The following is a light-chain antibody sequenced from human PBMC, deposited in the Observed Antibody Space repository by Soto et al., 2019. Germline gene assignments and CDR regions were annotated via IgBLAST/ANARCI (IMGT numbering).Light chain of an antibody. Sequence: EIVMTQSPATLSVSPGERATLSCRARQSVSSNLAWYQQKPGQAPRLLIYGASTRATGIPARFSGRGSGTDFTLTISSLQSEDCAVYYCQQCNDWPHTFGQGTKLEIK. J-gene: IGKJ2*01. CDR3: QQCNDWPHT. CDR2: GAS. V-gene: IGKV3-15*01. CDR1: QSVSSN.